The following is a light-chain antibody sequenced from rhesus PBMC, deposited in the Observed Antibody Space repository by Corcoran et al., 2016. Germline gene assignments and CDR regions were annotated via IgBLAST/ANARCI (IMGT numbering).Light chain of an antibody. CDR1: KSDIGGYNY. Sequence: QAALTQPRSVSGSPGRSVTIFCTGTKSDIGGYNYVSWYQQHPVTAPKLLISEVSKRPSGVSDRFSGSKSGNTASLTISGLQAEDEADYYCSSYAGNNIYVFGAGTRLTVL. J-gene: IGLJ1*01. V-gene: IGLV2-32*02. CDR2: EVS. CDR3: SSYAGNNIYV.